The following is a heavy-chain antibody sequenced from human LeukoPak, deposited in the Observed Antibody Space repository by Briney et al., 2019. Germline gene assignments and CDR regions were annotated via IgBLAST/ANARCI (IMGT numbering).Heavy chain of an antibody. J-gene: IGHJ4*02. D-gene: IGHD5-24*01. CDR1: GFTFSSYA. CDR3: ARIEERWLQYFDY. CDR2: ISGSGGST. Sequence: GGSLRLSCAASGFTFSSYAMSWVRQAPGKGLEWVSAISGSGGSTYYADSVKGRFTISRDNAKNSLYLQMNSLRAEDTAVYYCARIEERWLQYFDYWGQGTLVTVSS. V-gene: IGHV3-23*01.